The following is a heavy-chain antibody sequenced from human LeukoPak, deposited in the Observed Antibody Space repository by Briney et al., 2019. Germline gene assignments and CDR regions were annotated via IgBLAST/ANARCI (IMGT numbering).Heavy chain of an antibody. CDR2: LDPGDGET. CDR3: ATGDFWSGYYDY. Sequence: ASVKVSCKVSGYTLTELSMHWVRQAPGGGLEWMGGLDPGDGETIYAQKFQGRVTMTEDTSTDTAYMELSSLRSEDTAVYYCATGDFWSGYYDYWGQGTLVTVSS. CDR1: GYTLTELS. J-gene: IGHJ4*02. V-gene: IGHV1-24*01. D-gene: IGHD3-3*01.